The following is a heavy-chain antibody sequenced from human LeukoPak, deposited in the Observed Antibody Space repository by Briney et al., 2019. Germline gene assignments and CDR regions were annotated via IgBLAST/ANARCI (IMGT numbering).Heavy chain of an antibody. CDR2: IHHSGST. Sequence: SETLSLTCIVSGYSISSGYYWGWIRQPPGKGLEWIGNIHHSGSTYYNPSLKSRVTISVDTSKNQLSLKLSSVTAADTAVYYCARHPDDIVVVPAAIGFDYWGQGTLVTVSS. J-gene: IGHJ4*02. D-gene: IGHD2-2*02. CDR3: ARHPDDIVVVPAAIGFDY. V-gene: IGHV4-38-2*02. CDR1: GYSISSGYY.